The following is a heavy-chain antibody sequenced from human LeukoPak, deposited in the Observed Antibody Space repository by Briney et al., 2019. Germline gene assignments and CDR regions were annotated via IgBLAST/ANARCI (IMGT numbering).Heavy chain of an antibody. V-gene: IGHV3-53*01. CDR1: GFTVSSNY. CDR3: ARDMRTSDAFDI. J-gene: IGHJ3*02. Sequence: GGSLRLSCAASGFTVSSNYMSWVRQAPGKGLEWVSVIYSGGSTYYADSVKGRFTISRDNSKNTLYLQMNSLRAEDTAVYYCARDMRTSDAFDIWGQETMVTVSS. D-gene: IGHD2-2*01. CDR2: IYSGGST.